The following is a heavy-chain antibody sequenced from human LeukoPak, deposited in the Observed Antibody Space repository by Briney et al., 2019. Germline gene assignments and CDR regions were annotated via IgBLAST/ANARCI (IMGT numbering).Heavy chain of an antibody. V-gene: IGHV3-15*01. J-gene: IGHJ4*02. CDR3: TTDYYYDSSGYAPVGY. Sequence: GGSLRLSCAASGFTFSNAWMSWVRQAPGKGLEWVGRIKSKTDGGTTDYAAPVKGRFTISRDDSKNTLYLQMNSLKTEDTAVYYCTTDYYYDSSGYAPVGYWGQGTLVTVSS. D-gene: IGHD3-22*01. CDR2: IKSKTDGGTT. CDR1: GFTFSNAW.